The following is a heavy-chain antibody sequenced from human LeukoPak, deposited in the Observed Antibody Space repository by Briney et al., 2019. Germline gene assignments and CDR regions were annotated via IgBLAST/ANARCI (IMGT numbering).Heavy chain of an antibody. Sequence: ASVKVSCKASGYTFTAYYMHWVRQAPGQGLERMGWINPISGGTIFAQKFQGRVTLTRDTSISTAYMELNSLRSDDTAVYYCARPDVDYRYFDLWGRGTLVIVSS. V-gene: IGHV1-2*02. J-gene: IGHJ2*01. CDR1: GYTFTAYY. CDR3: ARPDVDYRYFDL. D-gene: IGHD1-14*01. CDR2: INPISGGT.